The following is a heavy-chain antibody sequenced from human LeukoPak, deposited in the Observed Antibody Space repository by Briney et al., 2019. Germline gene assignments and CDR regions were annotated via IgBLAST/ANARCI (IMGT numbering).Heavy chain of an antibody. Sequence: GGSLRLSCAASGFTFSSYWMSWVRQAPGKGLEWVANIKQDGSEKYYVDSVKGRFTISRDNAKNSLYLQMNSLRAEDTAVYYCARALYSSGWRRRYYFDYWGQGTLVTVSS. D-gene: IGHD6-19*01. V-gene: IGHV3-7*01. CDR2: IKQDGSEK. CDR1: GFTFSSYW. CDR3: ARALYSSGWRRRYYFDY. J-gene: IGHJ4*02.